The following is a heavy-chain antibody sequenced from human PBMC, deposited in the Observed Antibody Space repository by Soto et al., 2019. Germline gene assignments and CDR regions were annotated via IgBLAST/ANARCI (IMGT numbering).Heavy chain of an antibody. D-gene: IGHD2-2*01. J-gene: IGHJ4*01. CDR2: ITGGGGGRT. V-gene: IGHV3-23*01. CDR1: GFTFTNYA. CDR3: AKQPASIRTFDY. Sequence: GGPLRLYCAATGFTFTNYAMNWVRPAKGKGLEWVSTITGGGGGRTNYADSVKGRFTISRDNSKNTLYLQMNSLRAEDTAVYYCAKQPASIRTFDYWVHGALVTVSS.